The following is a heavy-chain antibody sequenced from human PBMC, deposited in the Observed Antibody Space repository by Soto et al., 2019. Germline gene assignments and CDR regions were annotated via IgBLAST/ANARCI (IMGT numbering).Heavy chain of an antibody. D-gene: IGHD3-9*01. V-gene: IGHV1-24*01. CDR1: GYTFTSYD. CDR2: IDPKDGET. J-gene: IGHJ4*02. Sequence: ASVKVSCKASGYTFTSYDINWVRQATGKGLEWMGGIDPKDGETIYAQKFQGRVTMTEDTSTDTAYMELSSLRSEDTAVYYCATGERHYDILTGYCYWGQGTLVTVSS. CDR3: ATGERHYDILTGYCY.